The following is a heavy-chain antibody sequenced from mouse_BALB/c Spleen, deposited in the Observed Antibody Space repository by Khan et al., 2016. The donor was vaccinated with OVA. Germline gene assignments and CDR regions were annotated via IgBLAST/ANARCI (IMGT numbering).Heavy chain of an antibody. CDR2: LSYSGVT. V-gene: IGHV3-2*02. Sequence: EVKLLESGPGLVKPSQSLSLTCTVTGYSITSGYAWNWIRQFPGNKLEWMGYLSYSGVTSYTPSLKSRISITRDTSKNQFFLQLTSVTTEDTATYDCARGNYYGYYVDYWGQGTTLTVSS. CDR1: GYSITSGYA. CDR3: ARGNYYGYYVDY. J-gene: IGHJ2*01. D-gene: IGHD1-2*01.